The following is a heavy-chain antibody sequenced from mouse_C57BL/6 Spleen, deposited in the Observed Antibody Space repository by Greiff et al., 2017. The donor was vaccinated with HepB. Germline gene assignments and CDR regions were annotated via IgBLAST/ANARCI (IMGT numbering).Heavy chain of an antibody. CDR3: ARGRYGSSLDY. CDR1: GYTFTSYW. CDR2: IDPSDSYT. D-gene: IGHD1-1*01. V-gene: IGHV1-69*01. J-gene: IGHJ2*01. Sequence: QVHVKQPGAELVMPGASVKLSCKASGYTFTSYWMHWVKQRPGQGLEWIGEIDPSDSYTNYNQKFKGKSTLTVDKSSSTAYMQLSSLTSEDSAVYYCARGRYGSSLDYWGQGTTLTVSS.